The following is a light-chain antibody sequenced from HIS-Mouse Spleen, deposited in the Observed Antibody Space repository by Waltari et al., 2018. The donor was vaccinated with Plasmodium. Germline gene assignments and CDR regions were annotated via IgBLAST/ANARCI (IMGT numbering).Light chain of an antibody. V-gene: IGLV3-21*03. Sequence: SYVLTQPPSVSAAPGKTARITCRRNSLGSKSVDVYQHKPGQAPVMVVYDDSDRPSWIAERFSGSNSGNTATLTISRVEAGDEADYYCQVWDSSSDHPVFGGGTQLTVL. J-gene: IGLJ7*01. CDR3: QVWDSSSDHPV. CDR1: SLGSKS. CDR2: DDS.